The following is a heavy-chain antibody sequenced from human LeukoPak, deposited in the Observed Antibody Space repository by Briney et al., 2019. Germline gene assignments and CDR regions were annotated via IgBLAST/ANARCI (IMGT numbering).Heavy chain of an antibody. J-gene: IGHJ4*02. D-gene: IGHD3-22*01. CDR3: ASSYYYDSSGYHSSPYYFDY. CDR2: IYYSGST. V-gene: IGHV4-30-4*01. CDR1: GGSISSGDYY. Sequence: SETLSLTCTVSGGSISSGDYYWSWIRQPPGKGLEWIGYIYYSGSTYYNPSLKSRVTISVDTSKNQFSLKLSSVTAADTAVYYCASSYYYDSSGYHSSPYYFDYWGQGTLVTVSS.